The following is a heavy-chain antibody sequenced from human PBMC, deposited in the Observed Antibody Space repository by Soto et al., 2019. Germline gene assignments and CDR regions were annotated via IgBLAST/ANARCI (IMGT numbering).Heavy chain of an antibody. Sequence: QMQLVQSGPAVKKPGTSVQVSCKASGFTFTSSAVQWVRQARGQRLEWIGWIVVGSGNTNYAQKFQERVTITRDMSTRTDYMELSSLRSEDTAVYYCAGGTLDGSGYYYCDYWGQGTLVTVSS. CDR2: IVVGSGNT. V-gene: IGHV1-58*01. CDR3: AGGTLDGSGYYYCDY. D-gene: IGHD3-22*01. CDR1: GFTFTSSA. J-gene: IGHJ4*02.